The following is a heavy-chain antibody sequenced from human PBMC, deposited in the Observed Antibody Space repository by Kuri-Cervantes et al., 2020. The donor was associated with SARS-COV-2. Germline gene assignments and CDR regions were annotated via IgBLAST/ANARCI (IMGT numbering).Heavy chain of an antibody. Sequence: VKVSCKASGGTFSSYAISWVRQAPGQGLEWMGRIIPILGIANYAQKFQGRVTITADKSTSTAYMELSSLRSEDTAVYYCARDHVDTAMVFDYWGQGTLVTVSS. CDR1: GGTFSSYA. CDR2: IIPILGIA. V-gene: IGHV1-69*04. J-gene: IGHJ4*02. CDR3: ARDHVDTAMVFDY. D-gene: IGHD5-18*01.